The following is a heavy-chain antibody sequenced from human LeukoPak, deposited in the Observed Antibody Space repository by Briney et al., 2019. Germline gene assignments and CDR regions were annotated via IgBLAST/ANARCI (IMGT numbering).Heavy chain of an antibody. CDR3: ARFAAGGSYYYYMDV. CDR2: ISSSGSTI. Sequence: GGSLRLSCAASGFTFSDYNMSWIRQAPGKGLEWVSYISSSGSTIYYADSVKGRFTISRDNAKNSLYLQMNSLRADDTAVYYSARFAAGGSYYYYMDVWGKGTTVTVSS. V-gene: IGHV3-11*04. J-gene: IGHJ6*03. CDR1: GFTFSDYN. D-gene: IGHD6-25*01.